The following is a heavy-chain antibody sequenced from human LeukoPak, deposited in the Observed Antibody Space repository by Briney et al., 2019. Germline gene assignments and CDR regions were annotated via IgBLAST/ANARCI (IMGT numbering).Heavy chain of an antibody. D-gene: IGHD1-26*01. V-gene: IGHV3-23*01. CDR1: GFTFSSYA. CDR2: ISGSGGST. J-gene: IGHJ1*01. Sequence: GGSLRLSCAASGFTFSSYAMSWVRQAPGKGLGWVSAISGSGGSTYYADSVKGRFTISRDNSKNTLYLQMNSLRAEDTAVYYCANGGHWEQRSFRHWGQGTLVTVSS. CDR3: ANGGHWEQRSFRH.